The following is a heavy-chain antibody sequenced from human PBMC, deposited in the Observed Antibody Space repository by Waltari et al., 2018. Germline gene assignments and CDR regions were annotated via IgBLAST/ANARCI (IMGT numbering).Heavy chain of an antibody. CDR2: INXNSGGX. J-gene: IGHJ4*02. Sequence: HVXXVQSXAGVKNXEASVKVPRXASGCPFPPSSMHGVRQAPGQGLGGXGWINXNSGGXNYAQKFQGRXNMTRDTSISTAYMELGXLRSDDTAXYXCAXMTQSYGDYADXWGQGTLVTVSS. CDR1: GCPFPPSS. V-gene: IGHV1-2*02. D-gene: IGHD4-17*01. CDR3: AXMTQSYGDYADX.